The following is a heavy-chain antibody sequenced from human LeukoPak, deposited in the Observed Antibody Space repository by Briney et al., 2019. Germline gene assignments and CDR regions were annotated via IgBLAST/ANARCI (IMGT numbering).Heavy chain of an antibody. CDR2: ISGSGAST. V-gene: IGHV3-23*01. J-gene: IGHJ5*02. D-gene: IGHD1-26*01. CDR1: GSTSSTYA. CDR3: ARWGGSFSSRFDP. Sequence: PGGPLRLSCAASGSTSSTYAMSWVRQAPGKGLEWVSAISGSGASTYYADSVTGRFTLSRDNSKNTVFLHMKTLRVEDTALYYCARWGGSFSSRFDPWGQGTLVTASS.